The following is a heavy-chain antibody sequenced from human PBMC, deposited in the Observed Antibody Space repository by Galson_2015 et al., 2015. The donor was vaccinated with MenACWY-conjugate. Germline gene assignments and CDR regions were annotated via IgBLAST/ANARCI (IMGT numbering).Heavy chain of an antibody. D-gene: IGHD2-21*02. Sequence: SLRLSCAASGFTVSSSYMSWVRQAPGKGLEWVSVIYSGGSTYYADSVKGRFTISRDNSKNTLYLQMNSLRAEDTAVYYCASPAYCGGDCYSSAFDIWGQGTMVTVSS. J-gene: IGHJ3*02. CDR2: IYSGGST. CDR3: ASPAYCGGDCYSSAFDI. CDR1: GFTVSSSY. V-gene: IGHV3-53*01.